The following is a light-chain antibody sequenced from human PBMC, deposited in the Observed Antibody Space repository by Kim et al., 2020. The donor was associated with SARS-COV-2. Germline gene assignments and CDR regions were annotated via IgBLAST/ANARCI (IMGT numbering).Light chain of an antibody. CDR2: GAS. CDR1: QTVSSTY. V-gene: IGKV3-20*01. Sequence: SATGERSTLSCRASQTVSSTYLAWYQQKPGQAPRLLMYGASSRATGIPDRFSGSGSGTDFTLTISRLEPEDFAGYYCQQYGSSPYTFGQGTKLEI. J-gene: IGKJ2*01. CDR3: QQYGSSPYT.